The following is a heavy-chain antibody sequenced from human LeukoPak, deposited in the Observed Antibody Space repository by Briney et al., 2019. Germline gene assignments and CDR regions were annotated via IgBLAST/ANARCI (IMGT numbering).Heavy chain of an antibody. CDR3: ARDGYSSGWYFDY. V-gene: IGHV1-18*01. J-gene: IGHJ4*02. CDR1: GYTFTNYG. Sequence: ASVKVFCKASGYTFTNYGISWVRQAPGQGLEGMGWISAYNGNTNYAEKLQGRVTMHTDTSTSTAYMELRSLRSDDTAVYYCARDGYSSGWYFDYWGRGTLVTVSS. D-gene: IGHD6-19*01. CDR2: ISAYNGNT.